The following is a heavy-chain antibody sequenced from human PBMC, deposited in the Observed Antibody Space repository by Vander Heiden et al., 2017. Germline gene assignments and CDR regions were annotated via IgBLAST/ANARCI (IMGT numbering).Heavy chain of an antibody. CDR2: INWNSANI. D-gene: IGHD1-26*01. J-gene: IGHJ6*02. V-gene: IGHV3-9*01. CDR3: TKDIRPGGADV. Sequence: EVQLVQSGGGLVQPGRSLRLPCVWSGHGHVDDAMHWVRQAPGEGLGWVSGINWNSANIGYAASVGGRFTVSRDNAKKSLYLQMNRLRVEDTAFYYCTKDIRPGGADVWGQGTTVIVS. CDR1: GHGHVDDA.